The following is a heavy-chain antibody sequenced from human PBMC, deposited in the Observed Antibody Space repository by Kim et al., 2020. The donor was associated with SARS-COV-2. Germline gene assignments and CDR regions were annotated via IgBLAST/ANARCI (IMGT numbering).Heavy chain of an antibody. J-gene: IGHJ6*02. V-gene: IGHV3-23*01. D-gene: IGHD5-12*01. Sequence: NGRFTISRDNSKNTLYLQMNSLRAEDTAVYYCAKVPRYGGYGYYYYGMDVWGQGTTVTVSS. CDR3: AKVPRYGGYGYYYYGMDV.